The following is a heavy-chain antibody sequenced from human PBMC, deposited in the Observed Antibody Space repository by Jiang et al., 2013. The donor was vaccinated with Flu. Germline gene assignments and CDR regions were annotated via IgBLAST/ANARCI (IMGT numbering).Heavy chain of an antibody. D-gene: IGHD2-2*02. CDR1: GGSISSSSYY. CDR3: ARGLVPAAIRGLHWFDP. J-gene: IGHJ5*02. V-gene: IGHV4-39*01. CDR2: IYYSGST. Sequence: LLKPSETLSLTCTVSGGSISSSSYYWGWIRQPPGKGLEWIGSIYYSGSTYYNPSLKSRVTISVDTSKNQFSLKLSSVTAADTAVYYCARGLVPAAIRGLHWFDPWGQGTLVTVSS.